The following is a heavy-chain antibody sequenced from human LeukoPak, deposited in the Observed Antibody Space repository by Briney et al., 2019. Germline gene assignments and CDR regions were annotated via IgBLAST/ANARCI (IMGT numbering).Heavy chain of an antibody. CDR1: GGTFSSYA. D-gene: IGHD3-22*01. CDR3: AIHPSDSSGYFSY. CDR2: IIPIFGTA. J-gene: IGHJ4*02. V-gene: IGHV1-69*01. Sequence: GASVKVSCKASGGTFSSYAISWVRQAPGQGLEWMGGIIPIFGTANYAQKFQGRVTITADESTSTAYMELSSLRSEDTAVYYCAIHPSDSSGYFSYWGQGALVTVSS.